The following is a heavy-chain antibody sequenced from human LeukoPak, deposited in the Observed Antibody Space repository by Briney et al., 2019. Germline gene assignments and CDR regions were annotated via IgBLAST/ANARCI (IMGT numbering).Heavy chain of an antibody. CDR1: GGSITSSTYY. J-gene: IGHJ6*03. CDR2: IYNSGST. Sequence: SETLSLTCTVSGGSITSSTYYWGWIRQPPGKGLEWIGSIYNSGSTYYTPSLKSRVTISVDTSKNQFSLKLSSVTAADTAVYYCARDVRGYSYGPYYYYYYMDVWGKGTTVTVSS. CDR3: ARDVRGYSYGPYYYYYYMDV. D-gene: IGHD5-18*01. V-gene: IGHV4-39*07.